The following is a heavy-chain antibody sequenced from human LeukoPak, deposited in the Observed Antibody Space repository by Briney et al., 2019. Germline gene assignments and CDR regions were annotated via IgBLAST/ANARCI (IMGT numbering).Heavy chain of an antibody. J-gene: IGHJ6*02. CDR2: IIPILGIA. CDR1: GGTFSSYT. V-gene: IGHV1-69*02. D-gene: IGHD4-17*01. CDR3: ARRGTVTTPLYYYGMDV. Sequence: SVKVSCKASGGTFSSYTISWVRQAPGQGLEWMGRIIPILGIANYAQKFQGRVTITADKSTSTAYMELSSLRSEDTAVYYCARRGTVTTPLYYYGMDVWGQGTTVTVSS.